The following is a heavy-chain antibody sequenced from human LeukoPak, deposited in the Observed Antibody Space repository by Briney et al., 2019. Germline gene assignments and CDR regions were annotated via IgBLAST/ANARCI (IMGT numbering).Heavy chain of an antibody. V-gene: IGHV4-31*03. D-gene: IGHD4-17*01. CDR3: ARSDYGDYVKWYFDL. CDR1: GGSISSSTYY. CDR2: IYYSGST. J-gene: IGHJ2*01. Sequence: SETLSLTCTVSGGSISSSTYYWGWIRQPPGKGLEWIGYIYYSGSTYYNPSLKSRVTISVDTSKNQFSLKLSSVTAADTAVYYCARSDYGDYVKWYFDLWGRGTLVTVSS.